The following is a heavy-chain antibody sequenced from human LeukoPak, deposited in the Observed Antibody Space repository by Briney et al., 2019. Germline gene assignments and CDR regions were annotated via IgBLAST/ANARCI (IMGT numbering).Heavy chain of an antibody. J-gene: IGHJ5*02. CDR3: ARDLGYCTGGNCYRWFAT. CDR2: SYTSSSTT. D-gene: IGHD2-15*01. CDR1: GFTFSADS. V-gene: IGHV3-48*04. Sequence: GGSLRLSCATSGFTFSADSVSWVRQVPGKGLEWVAFSYTSSSTTYYADSVKGRFTISRDNARNSVYLQMNSLRVEDTAIYYCARDLGYCTGGNCYRWFATWGQGTLVTVSS.